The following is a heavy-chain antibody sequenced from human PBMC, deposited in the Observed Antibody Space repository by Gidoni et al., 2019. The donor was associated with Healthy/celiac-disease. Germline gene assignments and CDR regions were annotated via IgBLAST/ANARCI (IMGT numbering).Heavy chain of an antibody. J-gene: IGHJ6*02. D-gene: IGHD5-18*01. V-gene: IGHV3-33*01. CDR3: ARDGAPYSYGSDWDFYGMDV. CDR2: IWYDGSNK. Sequence: QVQLVESGGGVVQPGRSLRLSCAASGFTFSSYGMHWVRQAPGKGLEWVAVIWYDGSNKYYADSVKGRFTISRDNSKNTLYLQMNSLRAEDTAVYYCARDGAPYSYGSDWDFYGMDVWGQGTTVTVSS. CDR1: GFTFSSYG.